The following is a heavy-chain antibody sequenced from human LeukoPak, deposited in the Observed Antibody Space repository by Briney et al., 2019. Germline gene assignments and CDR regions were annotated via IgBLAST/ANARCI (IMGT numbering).Heavy chain of an antibody. Sequence: ASVKVSCKASGYTFTSYGIGWVRQATGQGLEWMGWMNPNSGNTGYAQKFQGRVTMTRNTSISTAYMELCSLRSEDTAVYYCARSGRLLLWFGELLSGAPYFDYWGQGTLVTVSS. V-gene: IGHV1-8*02. CDR1: GYTFTSYG. J-gene: IGHJ4*02. CDR3: ARSGRLLLWFGELLSGAPYFDY. D-gene: IGHD3-10*01. CDR2: MNPNSGNT.